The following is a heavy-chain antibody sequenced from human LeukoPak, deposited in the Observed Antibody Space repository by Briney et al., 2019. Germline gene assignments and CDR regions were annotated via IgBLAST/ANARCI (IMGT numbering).Heavy chain of an antibody. CDR2: IWYDGSNK. J-gene: IGHJ6*03. CDR3: ARDRSMVKDYYYYYYMDV. V-gene: IGHV3-33*01. CDR1: GFTFSSYG. Sequence: PGGSLRLSCAASGFTFSSYGMHWVRQAPGKGLEWVAVIWYDGSNKYYADSVKGRFTISRDNSKNTLYLQMNSLRAEDTAVYYCARDRSMVKDYYYYYYMDVWGKGTTVTVSS. D-gene: IGHD4/OR15-4a*01.